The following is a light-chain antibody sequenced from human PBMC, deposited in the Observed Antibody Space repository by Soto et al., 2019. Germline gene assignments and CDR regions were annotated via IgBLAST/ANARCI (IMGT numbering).Light chain of an antibody. CDR2: DAS. V-gene: IGKV3-11*01. CDR3: PQRSDWPST. CDR1: RSVTGY. J-gene: IGKJ4*01. Sequence: EIVLTQSPATLSLSPGERATLSCRASRSVTGYLAWYQQKPGQAPRLLIYDASSRATGVPARFSGRGSGTDFTLTITSLEPEDFAVYDCPQRSDWPSTFGGGTKVEI.